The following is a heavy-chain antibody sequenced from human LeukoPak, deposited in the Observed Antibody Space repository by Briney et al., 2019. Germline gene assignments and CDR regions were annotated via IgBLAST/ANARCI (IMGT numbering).Heavy chain of an antibody. CDR2: IIIDGRSI. V-gene: IGHV3-74*01. D-gene: IGHD2-21*01. CDR3: VRDVWGDRDSYFDY. J-gene: IGHJ4*02. CDR1: GFTFSSYG. Sequence: PGGSLRLSCVASGFTFSSYGIHWVRQAPGKGLVWVSRIIIDGRSISYAESAKGRFTMSRDNAENTLYLEMNNLRVDDTAVYYCVRDVWGDRDSYFDYWGQGTLVTVSS.